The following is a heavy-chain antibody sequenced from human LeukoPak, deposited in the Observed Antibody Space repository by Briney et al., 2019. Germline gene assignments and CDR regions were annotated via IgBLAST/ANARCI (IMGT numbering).Heavy chain of an antibody. V-gene: IGHV3-23*01. D-gene: IGHD3-22*01. CDR1: GFTLSSYA. Sequence: GGSLRLSCAASGFTLSSYAISWVRQAPGKGLEWVSSISGSGVNTYYSDSVKGRFTVSRDNSKSTLNLQMNSLRAEDTAVYFCAKIPGFSSYDSSGYPIDYWGQGTLVTVSS. CDR2: ISGSGVNT. J-gene: IGHJ4*02. CDR3: AKIPGFSSYDSSGYPIDY.